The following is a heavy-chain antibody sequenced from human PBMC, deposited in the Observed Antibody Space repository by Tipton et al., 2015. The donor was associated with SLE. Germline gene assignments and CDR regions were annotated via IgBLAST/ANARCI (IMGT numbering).Heavy chain of an antibody. J-gene: IGHJ6*02. V-gene: IGHV3-9*01. CDR2: ISWNSGRI. Sequence: SLRLSCAASGFIFSNYGMHWVRQAPGKGLEWVSGISWNSGRIDYADSVKGRFTISRDNAKRSLYLQMNSLRPEDTALYYCAKVGPLTYGDTDYYGMDVWGQGTTVTVSS. D-gene: IGHD4-17*01. CDR1: GFIFSNYG. CDR3: AKVGPLTYGDTDYYGMDV.